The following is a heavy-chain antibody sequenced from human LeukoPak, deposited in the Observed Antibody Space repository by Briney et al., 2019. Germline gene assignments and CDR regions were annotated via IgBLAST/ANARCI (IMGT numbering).Heavy chain of an antibody. J-gene: IGHJ3*02. CDR3: ARESYYDSSGYYEGAFDI. CDR1: GYTFSSNY. V-gene: IGHV3-53*01. D-gene: IGHD3-22*01. Sequence: GGSLRLSCAASGYTFSSNYMSWVRQAPGKGLEWVSVIYSGGRTYYSDSVKGRFTISRDNSKNTLYLQMNSLRAEDTAVYYCARESYYDSSGYYEGAFDIWGQGTMVTVSS. CDR2: IYSGGRT.